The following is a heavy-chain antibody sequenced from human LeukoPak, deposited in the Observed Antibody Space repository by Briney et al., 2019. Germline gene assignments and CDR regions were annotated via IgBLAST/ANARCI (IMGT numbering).Heavy chain of an antibody. D-gene: IGHD5-18*01. J-gene: IGHJ4*02. CDR2: IYYSGST. V-gene: IGHV4-39*01. CDR3: ARHVGYSYGEFDY. CDR1: GGSISSSSYY. Sequence: SETLSLTCTVSGGSISSSSYYWGWIRPPPGKGLEWIGSIYYSGSTYYNPSLKSRVTISVDTSKNQFSLKLSSVTAADTAVYYCARHVGYSYGEFDYWGQGTLVTVSS.